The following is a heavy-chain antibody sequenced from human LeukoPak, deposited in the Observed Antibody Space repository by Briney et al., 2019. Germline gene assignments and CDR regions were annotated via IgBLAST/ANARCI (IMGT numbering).Heavy chain of an antibody. CDR2: IKQDGSEK. J-gene: IGHJ3*02. Sequence: GGSLRLSCAASGFTFSSYWMSWVRQAPGKGLEWVANIKQDGSEKYYVDPVKGRFTISRDNAKNSLYLQMNSLRDEDTAVYYCARDQARYDYIWGSYRLDAFDIWGQGTMVTVSS. CDR1: GFTFSSYW. V-gene: IGHV3-7*01. CDR3: ARDQARYDYIWGSYRLDAFDI. D-gene: IGHD3-16*02.